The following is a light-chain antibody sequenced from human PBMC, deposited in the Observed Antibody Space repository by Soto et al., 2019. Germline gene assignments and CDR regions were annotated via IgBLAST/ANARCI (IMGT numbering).Light chain of an antibody. CDR1: QGISTF. Sequence: AIRMTQSPSSFSASIGDRVTITCRASQGISTFLALYQQKPGKAPKLLIYAASTLQSGVPSRFSGRGSGTDFTLTISSLEPEDFAVYYCQQRSNWPITFSQGTRLEIK. V-gene: IGKV1-8*01. CDR2: AAS. CDR3: QQRSNWPIT. J-gene: IGKJ5*01.